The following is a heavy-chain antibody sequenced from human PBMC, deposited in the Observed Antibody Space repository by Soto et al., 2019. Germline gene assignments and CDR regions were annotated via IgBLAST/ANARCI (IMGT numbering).Heavy chain of an antibody. CDR1: GGTFSSYA. D-gene: IGHD3-10*01. V-gene: IGHV1-69*13. CDR2: IIPIFGTA. Sequence: ASVKVSCKASGGTFSSYAISWVRQAPGQGLEWMGGIIPIFGTANYAQKFQGRVTITADESTSTAYMELSSLGSEDTAVYYCARVYRPYGSGSYYNTWGQGTLVTVSS. CDR3: ARVYRPYGSGSYYNT. J-gene: IGHJ5*02.